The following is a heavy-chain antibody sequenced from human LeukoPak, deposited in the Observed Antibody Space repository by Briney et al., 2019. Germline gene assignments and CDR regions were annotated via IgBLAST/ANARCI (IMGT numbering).Heavy chain of an antibody. CDR2: INPNSGGT. J-gene: IGHJ4*02. Sequence: GASVKVSFKASGYTFTGYYMHWVRQAPGQGLEWMGWINPNSGGTNYAQKFQGRVTMTRDTSISTAYMELSRLRSDDTAVYYCARDFCSGGSCYSTGGDYWGQGTLVTVSS. D-gene: IGHD2-15*01. CDR1: GYTFTGYY. V-gene: IGHV1-2*02. CDR3: ARDFCSGGSCYSTGGDY.